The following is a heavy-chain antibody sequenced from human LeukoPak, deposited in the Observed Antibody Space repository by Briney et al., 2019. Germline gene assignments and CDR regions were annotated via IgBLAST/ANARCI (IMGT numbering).Heavy chain of an antibody. CDR2: IYYSGST. CDR1: GGSISSSSYY. Sequence: SETLSLTCTVSGGSISSSSYYWGWIRQHPGKGLEWIGSIYYSGSTYYNPSLKSRVTISVDTSKNQFSLKLSSVTAADTAVYYCARGVVVVAATGRIDYWGQGTLVTVSS. D-gene: IGHD2-15*01. V-gene: IGHV4-39*07. CDR3: ARGVVVVAATGRIDY. J-gene: IGHJ4*02.